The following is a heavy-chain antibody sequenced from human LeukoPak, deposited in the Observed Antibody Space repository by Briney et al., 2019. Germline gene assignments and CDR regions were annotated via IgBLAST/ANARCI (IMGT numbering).Heavy chain of an antibody. CDR2: IHYSGRT. Sequence: PSETLSLTCSVSGGSISRHFWSWIRQPPGKGLEWVAFIHYSGRTKYNPSLQSRVTISIDTSENKFFPKLTSVTAADTAVYYCARLLDNDSSGDPDTFDMWGQGTVVTVSS. CDR3: ARLLDNDSSGDPDTFDM. J-gene: IGHJ3*02. CDR1: GGSISRHF. V-gene: IGHV4-59*11. D-gene: IGHD3-22*01.